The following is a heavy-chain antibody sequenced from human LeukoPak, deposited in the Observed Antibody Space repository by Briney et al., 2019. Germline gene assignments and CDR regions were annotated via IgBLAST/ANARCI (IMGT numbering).Heavy chain of an antibody. CDR2: IWYDGSNK. V-gene: IGHV3-33*01. D-gene: IGHD5-12*01. Sequence: GGSLRLSCAGSGFTFSSYGMHWVRQAPGKGLEWVAIIWYDGSNKYYADSVKGRFTISRDNSKNTLYLQMNSLRAEDTAVYYCARVRGYSGYAALVYWGQGTLVTVSS. CDR3: ARVRGYSGYAALVY. J-gene: IGHJ4*02. CDR1: GFTFSSYG.